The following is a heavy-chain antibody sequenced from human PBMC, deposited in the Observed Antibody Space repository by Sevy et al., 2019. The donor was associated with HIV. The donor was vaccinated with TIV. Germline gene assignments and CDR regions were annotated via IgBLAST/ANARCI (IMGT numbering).Heavy chain of an antibody. Sequence: GGSLRLSCAATGFTVTSNYMSWVRQGPGKGLEWVSGFYNGDSTQYADSVKSRFTISGDKSNNTLYLQMDSLGAEDTAVYYCAREAGSSSFDYWGQGTLVTVSS. CDR3: AREAGSSSFDY. CDR1: GFTVTSNY. J-gene: IGHJ4*02. V-gene: IGHV3-53*01. D-gene: IGHD6-13*01. CDR2: FYNGDST.